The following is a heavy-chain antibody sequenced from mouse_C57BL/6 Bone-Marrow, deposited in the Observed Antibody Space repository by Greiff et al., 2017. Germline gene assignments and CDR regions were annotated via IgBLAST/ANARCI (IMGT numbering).Heavy chain of an antibody. CDR3: ARRGTTVLASNYFDY. CDR2: INPNNGGT. V-gene: IGHV1-18*01. CDR1: GYTFTDYN. D-gene: IGHD1-1*01. J-gene: IGHJ2*01. Sequence: EVQRVESGPELVKPGASVKIPCKASGYTFTDYNMDWVKQSHGKSLEWIGDINPNNGGTIYNQKFKGKATLTVDKSSSTAYMELRSLTSEDTAVYYCARRGTTVLASNYFDYWGQGTTLTVSS.